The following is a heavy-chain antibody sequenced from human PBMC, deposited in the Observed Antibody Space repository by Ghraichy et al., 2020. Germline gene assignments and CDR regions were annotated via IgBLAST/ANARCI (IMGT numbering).Heavy chain of an antibody. CDR3: ASDYCSSTSCYSYYYYYAIVV. Sequence: SQTLSLTCTVSGGSVNSGSYYWSWIRQPPGKGLEWICYTYYSGTTNYNPSLKSRVTISVDTSKNQFSLKLISVTAADTAVYYCASDYCSSTSCYSYYYYYAIVVWGQGTTVTVSS. J-gene: IGHJ6*02. CDR1: GGSVNSGSYY. D-gene: IGHD2-2*01. V-gene: IGHV4-61*01. CDR2: TYYSGTT.